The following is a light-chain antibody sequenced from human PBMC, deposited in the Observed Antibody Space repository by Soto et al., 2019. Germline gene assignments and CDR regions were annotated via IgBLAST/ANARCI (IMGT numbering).Light chain of an antibody. CDR2: VQSDGSH. CDR3: QTLGTGIRV. V-gene: IGLV4-69*01. Sequence: QSVLTQSPSASASLGASVKLTCTLSSGHSSYAIAWHQQQPEKGPRFLVKVQSDGSHSKGDGIPDRFSGSSSGAERYLTISSLQSEDEADYYCQTLGTGIRVFGGGTQLTVL. J-gene: IGLJ3*02. CDR1: SGHSSYA.